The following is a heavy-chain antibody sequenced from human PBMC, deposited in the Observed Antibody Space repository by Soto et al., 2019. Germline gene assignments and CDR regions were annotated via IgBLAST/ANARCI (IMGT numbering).Heavy chain of an antibody. CDR3: ARRKGDYYDSSGYHYYFDY. CDR1: GYTFTDYY. V-gene: IGHV1-2*02. Sequence: SVKVSCKASGYTFTDYYVHWVRQAPGQGLEWMGWINPNSGGTKSAQKFQGRVTMARDTSISTAYMELSRLRSDDTAVYYCARRKGDYYDSSGYHYYFDYWGQGTLVTVSS. CDR2: INPNSGGT. J-gene: IGHJ4*02. D-gene: IGHD3-22*01.